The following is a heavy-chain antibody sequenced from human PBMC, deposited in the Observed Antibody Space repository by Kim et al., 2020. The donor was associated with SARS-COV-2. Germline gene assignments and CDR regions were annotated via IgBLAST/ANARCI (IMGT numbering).Heavy chain of an antibody. CDR3: VTDVNLYSGSFHWYFDL. CDR2: IQTRTDGGTT. D-gene: IGHD1-26*01. CDR1: GFTLSNAW. Sequence: GGSLRLSCAASGFTLSNAWMNWVRQAPGKGLEWVGRIQTRTDGGTTDYTAAVKGRFTISRDDSKNTQYLQMNSLKTEDTAVYYCVTDVNLYSGSFHWYFDLWGRGTQVTVSS. V-gene: IGHV3-15*01. J-gene: IGHJ2*01.